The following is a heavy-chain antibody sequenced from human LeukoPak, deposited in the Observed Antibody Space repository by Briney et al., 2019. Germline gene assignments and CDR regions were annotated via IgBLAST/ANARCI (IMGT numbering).Heavy chain of an antibody. Sequence: SETLSLTCTVSGGSMNDYYWSWIRQPPGKGPEYIGYIYHSRSTNYDSSLKRRVSISIDTSKNQFSLKLSSVTAADTAVYYCARLYFYDSSGSYYTFDYWGQGALVTVSS. CDR3: ARLYFYDSSGSYYTFDY. D-gene: IGHD3-22*01. V-gene: IGHV4-59*08. CDR1: GGSMNDYY. J-gene: IGHJ4*02. CDR2: IYHSRST.